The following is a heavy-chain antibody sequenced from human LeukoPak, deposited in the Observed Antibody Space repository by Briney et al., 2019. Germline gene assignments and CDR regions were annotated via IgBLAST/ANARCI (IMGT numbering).Heavy chain of an antibody. D-gene: IGHD2-2*01. CDR1: GFTFSSYG. CDR3: AKDTKIEYYFDY. Sequence: PGRSLRLSCAASGFTFSSYGMHWVRQAPGKGLEWVAVISYDGSNKYYADSVKGRSTISRDNSKNTLYLQMNSLRAEDTAVYYCAKDTKIEYYFDYWGQGTLVTVSS. CDR2: ISYDGSNK. J-gene: IGHJ4*02. V-gene: IGHV3-30*18.